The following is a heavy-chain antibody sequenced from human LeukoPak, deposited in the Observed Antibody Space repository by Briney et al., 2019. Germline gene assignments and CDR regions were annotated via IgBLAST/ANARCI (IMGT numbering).Heavy chain of an antibody. V-gene: IGHV5-51*01. D-gene: IGHD6-6*01. CDR2: IYPGDSDT. CDR3: ARQAHSSSGSHSMFDP. Sequence: GESLKISCKASGYKFTCYWIAWVRQMPGKGLEWMGIIYPGDSDTRYSPSFQGQVTISADKSISTAYLQWSSLKASDTAMYYCARQAHSSSGSHSMFDPWGQGTLVTVSS. CDR1: GYKFTCYW. J-gene: IGHJ5*02.